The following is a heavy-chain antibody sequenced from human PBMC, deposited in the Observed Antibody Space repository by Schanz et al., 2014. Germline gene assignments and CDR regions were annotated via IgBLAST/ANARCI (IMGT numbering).Heavy chain of an antibody. Sequence: EVQLLESGGGFVQPGGSLRLSCVASGVTFSSYAMSWVRQASGKGLEWVSAISGSGASTYYADSVKGRFTISRDNSKNTLYLQMNSLRAEDTAVYYCVRLDVHDYWGQGTLXTVSA. CDR3: VRLDVHDY. J-gene: IGHJ4*02. V-gene: IGHV3-23*01. D-gene: IGHD3-16*01. CDR1: GVTFSSYA. CDR2: ISGSGAST.